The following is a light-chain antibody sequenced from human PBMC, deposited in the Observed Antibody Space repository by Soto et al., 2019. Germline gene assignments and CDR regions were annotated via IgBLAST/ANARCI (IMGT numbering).Light chain of an antibody. V-gene: IGKV3-15*01. CDR3: QQYNNWRT. Sequence: EIVMTQSPATLSVSPGERATLSCRASQSVSSNVAWYQQKPGHTPRLLIHGASSRATGIPARFSGSGSGTEFPLTISSLQSEDFAVYYCQQYNNWRTFGQGTKLEIK. CDR2: GAS. CDR1: QSVSSN. J-gene: IGKJ2*01.